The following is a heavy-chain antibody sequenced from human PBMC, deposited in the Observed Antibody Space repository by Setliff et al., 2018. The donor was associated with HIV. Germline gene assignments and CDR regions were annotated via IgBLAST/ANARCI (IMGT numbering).Heavy chain of an antibody. CDR1: GGSISSSSDY. CDR2: IYYSGSI. D-gene: IGHD2-21*02. V-gene: IGHV4-39*02. J-gene: IGHJ4*02. CDR3: ARFSVVVTAPGY. Sequence: PSETLSLTCSVSGGSISSSSDYWGWIRQPPGKGLEWIGSIYYSGSIYYNPSLKSRVTISVDTPNNHFSLRLSSVTAADTAVYYCARFSVVVTAPGYWGRGTLVTVSS.